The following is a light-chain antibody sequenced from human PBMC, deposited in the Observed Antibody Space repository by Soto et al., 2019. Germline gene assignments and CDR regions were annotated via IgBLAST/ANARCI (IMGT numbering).Light chain of an antibody. V-gene: IGKV1-12*01. CDR1: QGISSW. J-gene: IGKJ1*01. CDR2: KAS. CDR3: LQDYNYPRT. Sequence: DIQLTQSPSSVSASVGDRVTITCRASQGISSWLAWYQQKPGKAPKLLIYKASSLESGVPSRFSGSGSGTDFTLTISSLQPDDFATYYCLQDYNYPRTFGQRTKADIK.